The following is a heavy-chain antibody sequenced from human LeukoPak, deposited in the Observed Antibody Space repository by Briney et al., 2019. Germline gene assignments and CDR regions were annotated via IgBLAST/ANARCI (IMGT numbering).Heavy chain of an antibody. Sequence: SETLSLTCVVYGGSFSDYYWSWIRQPPGKGLEWIGEINHSGSTNYNPSLTSRVTISVDTSKNHFSLKLTSVTAADTAVYYCARSVITSPLTYFYYYHVDVWGKGTTVTVSS. J-gene: IGHJ6*03. CDR1: GGSFSDYY. CDR2: INHSGST. CDR3: ARSVITSPLTYFYYYHVDV. D-gene: IGHD3-16*01. V-gene: IGHV4-34*01.